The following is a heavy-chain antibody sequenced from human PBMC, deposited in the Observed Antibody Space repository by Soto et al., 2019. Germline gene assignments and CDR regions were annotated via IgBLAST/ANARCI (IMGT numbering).Heavy chain of an antibody. CDR2: SHYSGNS. CDR3: ARAYSSGYYVPGRWFDP. J-gene: IGHJ5*02. CDR1: NTSISDDY. Sequence: PSETLSLTCNVSNTSISDDYWAWIRQSPGKGLEWIGFSHYSGNSAYNPSLKTRVSMSVDTSKKQVSLKLTSVTAADTAVYYCARAYSSGYYVPGRWFDPWGQGTLVTVSS. V-gene: IGHV4-59*01. D-gene: IGHD3-22*01.